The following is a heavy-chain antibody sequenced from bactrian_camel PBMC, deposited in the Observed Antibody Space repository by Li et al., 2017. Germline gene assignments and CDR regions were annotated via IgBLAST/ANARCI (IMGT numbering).Heavy chain of an antibody. Sequence: QVQLVESGGGSVQTGGSLRLSCEFFRYSDAPYCMVWFRQGAGLKREGVAAIAADGSISYADSVKGRFTVSKDNSKNTLYLQMDNLGPEDTAMYYCTADPPPRLGGYCFAPVMRDASVQYWGKGTQVTVS. CDR2: IAADGSI. V-gene: IGHV3S53*01. J-gene: IGHJ7*01. CDR1: RYSDAPYC. D-gene: IGHD2*01.